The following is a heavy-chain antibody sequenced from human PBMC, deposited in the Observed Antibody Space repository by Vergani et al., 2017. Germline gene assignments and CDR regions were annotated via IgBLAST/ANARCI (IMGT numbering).Heavy chain of an antibody. CDR2: MNPNSGNT. J-gene: IGHJ6*03. Sequence: QVQLVQSGAEVKKPGASVKVSCKASGYTFTSYDINWVRQATGQGLEWLGWMNPNSGNTGYAQKFQGRVTMTRNTSISTAYRELTSLRSEDTAVYYCARGRVAAPSGRYYYYYYMDVWGKGTTVTVSS. CDR1: GYTFTSYD. V-gene: IGHV1-8*01. CDR3: ARGRVAAPSGRYYYYYYMDV. D-gene: IGHD6-13*01.